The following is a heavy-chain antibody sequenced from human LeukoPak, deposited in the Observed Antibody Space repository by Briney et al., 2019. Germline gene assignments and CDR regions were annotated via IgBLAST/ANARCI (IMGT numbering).Heavy chain of an antibody. J-gene: IGHJ4*02. CDR1: GFTFSSYS. Sequence: GGSLRLSCAASGFTFSSYSMNWVRQAPGKGLEWVSYISSSSSTIYYADSVKGRFTISRDNAKNSLYLQMNSLRAEDAAVYYCARDPTQLLLDYWGQETLVTVSS. CDR3: ARDPTQLLLDY. D-gene: IGHD2-15*01. CDR2: ISSSSSTI. V-gene: IGHV3-48*01.